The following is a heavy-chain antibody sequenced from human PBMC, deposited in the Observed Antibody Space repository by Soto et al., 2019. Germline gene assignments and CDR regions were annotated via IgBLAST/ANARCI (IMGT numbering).Heavy chain of an antibody. Sequence: QVQLQQWGAGLLKPSETLSLTCAVYGGSFSGYYWSWIRQPPGKGLEWIGEINHSGSTNYNPSLKSRVTISVDTSKNQFSLKLSSVTAADTAVYYCARGYCSGGSCYSWRNWCDPWGQGTLVTVSS. CDR2: INHSGST. CDR1: GGSFSGYY. J-gene: IGHJ5*02. V-gene: IGHV4-34*01. CDR3: ARGYCSGGSCYSWRNWCDP. D-gene: IGHD2-15*01.